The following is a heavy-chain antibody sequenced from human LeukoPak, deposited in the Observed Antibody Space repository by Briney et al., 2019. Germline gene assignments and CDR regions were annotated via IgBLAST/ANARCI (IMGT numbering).Heavy chain of an antibody. CDR2: IYNSGST. CDR1: GGSVSSEGYY. Sequence: SETLSLTCTVSGGSVSSEGYYWRWIRQPPGTGLEWIGYIYNSGSTNYNPSLKSRVTISVDTSKNQFSLKLSSVTAADTAVYYCARRGGYKYGYNYWGQGILVTVSS. D-gene: IGHD5-18*01. J-gene: IGHJ4*02. CDR3: ARRGGYKYGYNY. V-gene: IGHV4-61*08.